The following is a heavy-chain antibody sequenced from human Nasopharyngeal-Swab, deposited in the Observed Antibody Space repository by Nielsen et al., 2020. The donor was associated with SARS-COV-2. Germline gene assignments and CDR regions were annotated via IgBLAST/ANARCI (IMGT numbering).Heavy chain of an antibody. CDR3: ARDGSSGGATSVFDI. CDR1: GYTFTSYY. D-gene: IGHD1-26*01. J-gene: IGHJ3*02. V-gene: IGHV1-46*01. CDR2: INPSGGST. Sequence: ASVKVSCKASGYTFTSYYMHWVRQAPGQGLEWMGIINPSGGSTSYAQKFQGRVTMTRDTSTSTVYMELSSLRSEDTAVYYCARDGSSGGATSVFDIWGQGTMVTVSS.